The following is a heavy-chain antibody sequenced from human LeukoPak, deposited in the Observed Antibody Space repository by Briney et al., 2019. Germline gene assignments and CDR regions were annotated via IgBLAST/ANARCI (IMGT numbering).Heavy chain of an antibody. V-gene: IGHV3-33*01. Sequence: GGSLRLSCAASGFTFSSYGMHWVRQAPSKGLEWVAFIWYDGSNKYYADSVKGRFTISRDNSKNTLYLQMNSLRDDDTAVYYCARIGGTGYFDYWGQGTLVTVSS. CDR3: ARIGGTGYFDY. CDR1: GFTFSSYG. D-gene: IGHD1-1*01. J-gene: IGHJ4*02. CDR2: IWYDGSNK.